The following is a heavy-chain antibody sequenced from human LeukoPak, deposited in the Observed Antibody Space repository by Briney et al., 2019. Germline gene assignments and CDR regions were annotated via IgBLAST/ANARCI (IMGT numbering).Heavy chain of an antibody. D-gene: IGHD3-9*01. V-gene: IGHV4-59*01. CDR3: AATSPHLLRYFDWLPGVIDY. CDR1: GGSISSYY. CDR2: IYYSGST. J-gene: IGHJ4*02. Sequence: SETLSLTCTVSGGSISSYYWSWIRQPPGKGLEWIGYIYYSGSTNYNPSLKSRVTISVDTSKNQFSLKLSSVTAADTAVYYCAATSPHLLRYFDWLPGVIDYWGQGTPVTVSS.